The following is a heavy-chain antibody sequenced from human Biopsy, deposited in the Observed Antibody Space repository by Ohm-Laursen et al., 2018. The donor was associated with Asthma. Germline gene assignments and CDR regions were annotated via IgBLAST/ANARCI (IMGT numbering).Heavy chain of an antibody. CDR3: ARTVDYSHYYGIDV. Sequence: ASVKVSCKTSGYTFNSAGITWVRQAPGQGLEWMGWIGVYNGNTKVAQKLQDRVTMITDTSTSTAYMELRSLRSDDTAVYFCARTVDYSHYYGIDVWGQGTTVTVS. J-gene: IGHJ6*02. V-gene: IGHV1-18*01. CDR1: GYTFNSAG. D-gene: IGHD4-23*01. CDR2: IGVYNGNT.